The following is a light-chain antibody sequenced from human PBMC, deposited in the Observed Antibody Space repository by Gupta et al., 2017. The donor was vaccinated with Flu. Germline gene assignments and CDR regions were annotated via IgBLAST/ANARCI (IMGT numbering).Light chain of an antibody. V-gene: IGKV1-5*03. Sequence: VGDRVNITCRASQSISSWLAWYQQKPGKVPKLLIYKASNLESGVRARFSSSGSGTEFTLNISSLKPDDSATYYCQRYDSLWTFGQGTRVEIK. CDR2: KAS. J-gene: IGKJ1*01. CDR1: QSISSW. CDR3: QRYDSLWT.